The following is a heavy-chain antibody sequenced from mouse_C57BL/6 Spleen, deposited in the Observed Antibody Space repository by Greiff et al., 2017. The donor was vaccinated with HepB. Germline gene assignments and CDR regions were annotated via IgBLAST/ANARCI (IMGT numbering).Heavy chain of an antibody. CDR3: ARGNYGSPLDY. Sequence: EVQLQQSGPGLVKPSQSLSLTCSVTGYSITSGYYWNWIRQFPGNKLEWMGYISYDGSNNYNPSLKNRITITRDTSKNQFFLKLNSGTTEETATYYCARGNYGSPLDYWGQGTTLTVSS. CDR2: ISYDGSN. J-gene: IGHJ2*01. V-gene: IGHV3-6*01. D-gene: IGHD1-1*01. CDR1: GYSITSGYY.